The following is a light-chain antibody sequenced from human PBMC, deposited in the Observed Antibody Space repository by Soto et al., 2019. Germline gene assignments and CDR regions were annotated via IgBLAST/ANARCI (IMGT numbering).Light chain of an antibody. V-gene: IGKV3-20*01. CDR3: QQYTGPPTT. CDR1: QTVSTTY. Sequence: EMILTQTPDTLSLTPGQRATLSCRASQTVSTTYLAWCHQRPVQAHRLLSYGASTRAAGIPDRFSGSGSGTDFTLTITRLEPEDSAVYFCQQYTGPPTTFGQGTRLEIK. CDR2: GAS. J-gene: IGKJ5*01.